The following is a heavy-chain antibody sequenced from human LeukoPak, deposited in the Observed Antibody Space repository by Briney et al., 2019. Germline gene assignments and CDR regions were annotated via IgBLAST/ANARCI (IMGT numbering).Heavy chain of an antibody. CDR1: GYTFTSYA. D-gene: IGHD6-13*01. J-gene: IGHJ6*02. CDR3: ARDDIAAAGTDYYYYYGMDV. V-gene: IGHV1-3*01. Sequence: ASVTVSCTASGYTFTSYAMHWVRQAPGQRLEWMGWINAGNGNTKYSQKFQGRVTITRDTSASTAYMELSSLRSEDTAVYYCARDDIAAAGTDYYYYYGMDVWGQGTTVTVSS. CDR2: INAGNGNT.